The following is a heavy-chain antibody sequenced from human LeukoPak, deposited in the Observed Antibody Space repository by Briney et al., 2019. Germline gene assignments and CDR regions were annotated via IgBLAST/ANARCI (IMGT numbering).Heavy chain of an antibody. CDR1: GGTFSSYA. CDR2: INPNSGGT. Sequence: ASVKVSCKASGGTFSSYAISWVRQAPGQGLEWMGWINPNSGGTNYAQKFQGRVTMTRDTSISTAYMELSRLRSDDTAVYYCARSRGCSSTSCYGTGYYYYMDVWGKGTTVTVSS. V-gene: IGHV1-2*02. D-gene: IGHD2-2*01. J-gene: IGHJ6*03. CDR3: ARSRGCSSTSCYGTGYYYYMDV.